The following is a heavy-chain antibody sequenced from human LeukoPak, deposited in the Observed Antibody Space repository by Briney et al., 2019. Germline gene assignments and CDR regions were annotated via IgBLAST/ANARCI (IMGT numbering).Heavy chain of an antibody. V-gene: IGHV3-15*01. CDR2: IKSKTDGGTT. CDR3: ASAYDSSGYYYYYYYMDV. J-gene: IGHJ6*03. D-gene: IGHD3-22*01. CDR1: GFSFSNAW. Sequence: GGSLRLSCAASGFSFSNAWMSWVRQAPGEGLEWVGRIKSKTDGGTTDYSTPVKGRFTISRDDSKNTLYLQMNSLRAEDTAVYYCASAYDSSGYYYYYYYMDVWGKGTTVTVSS.